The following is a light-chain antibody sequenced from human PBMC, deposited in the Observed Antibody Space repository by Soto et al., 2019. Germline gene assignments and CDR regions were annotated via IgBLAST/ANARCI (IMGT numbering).Light chain of an antibody. Sequence: DILLTQSPGTLSLSPGERASLSWRASQSVSSGHLAWYQQKTGQAPRLLIYGASSRDTGIPDRFSGSGSGTDFTLTISRLEPEDFVVYYCQQYGSSPITFGQGTRLEIK. CDR3: QQYGSSPIT. CDR1: QSVSSGH. CDR2: GAS. V-gene: IGKV3-20*01. J-gene: IGKJ5*01.